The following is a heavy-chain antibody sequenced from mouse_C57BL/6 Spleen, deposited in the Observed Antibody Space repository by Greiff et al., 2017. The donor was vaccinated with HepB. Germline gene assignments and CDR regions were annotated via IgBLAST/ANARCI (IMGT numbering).Heavy chain of an antibody. CDR2: IDPSDSET. J-gene: IGHJ4*01. Sequence: QVQLQQPGAELVRPGSSVKLSCKASGYTFTSYWMHWVKQRPIQGLEWIGNIDPSDSETHYNQKFKDKATVTVDKSSSTAYMQLSSLTSEDSAVYYCAREDYYGSSSFYAMDYWGQGTSVTVSS. D-gene: IGHD1-1*01. CDR3: AREDYYGSSSFYAMDY. V-gene: IGHV1-52*01. CDR1: GYTFTSYW.